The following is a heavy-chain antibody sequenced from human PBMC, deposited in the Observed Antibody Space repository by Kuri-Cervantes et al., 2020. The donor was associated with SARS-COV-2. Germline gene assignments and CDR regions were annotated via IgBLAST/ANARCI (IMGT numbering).Heavy chain of an antibody. CDR2: IKSKTDGGAT. D-gene: IGHD6-19*01. CDR3: TKTGGALAVYYYYMDV. V-gene: IGHV3-15*01. Sequence: GESLKISCTASGFIFSDYYMTWIRQAPGKGLEWVGRIKSKTDGGATDYAAPVKGGFTISRDDSRNTAYLQMNSLKTEDTAVYYCTKTGGALAVYYYYMDVWGKGTTVTVSS. CDR1: GFIFSDYY. J-gene: IGHJ6*03.